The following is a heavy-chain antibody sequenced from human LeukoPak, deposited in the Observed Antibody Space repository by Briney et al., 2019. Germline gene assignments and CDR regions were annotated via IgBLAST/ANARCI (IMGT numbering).Heavy chain of an antibody. CDR2: INPNSGGT. Sequence: ASVKVSCKASGYTFTDYYVHWVRQAPGQGLEWMGWINPNSGGTEYAQKFQGRATMTRDTSISTAYMDLSRLGSDDTVMYYCARDHCTSNSCYEDFYYGMDVWGQGTTVTVSS. V-gene: IGHV1-2*02. CDR1: GYTFTDYY. D-gene: IGHD2-2*01. CDR3: ARDHCTSNSCYEDFYYGMDV. J-gene: IGHJ6*02.